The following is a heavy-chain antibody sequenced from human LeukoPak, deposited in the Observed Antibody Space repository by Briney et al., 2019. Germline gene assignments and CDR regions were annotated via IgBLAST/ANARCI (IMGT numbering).Heavy chain of an antibody. J-gene: IGHJ4*02. V-gene: IGHV3-23*01. Sequence: GGSLRLSCAASGFTFSSYAMSWVRQAPGKGLEWVSAISGSGGSTYYADSVKGRFTISRDNSKNTLYLQMNSLRAEDTAVYYCARGGGTYYYGSGSVNFDYWGQGTLVTVSS. D-gene: IGHD3-10*01. CDR3: ARGGGTYYYGSGSVNFDY. CDR1: GFTFSSYA. CDR2: ISGSGGST.